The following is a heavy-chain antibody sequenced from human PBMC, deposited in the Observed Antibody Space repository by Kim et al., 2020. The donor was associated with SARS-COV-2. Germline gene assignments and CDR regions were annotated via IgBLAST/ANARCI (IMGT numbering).Heavy chain of an antibody. Sequence: ASVKVSCKASGYTFTSYYMHWVRQAPGQGLEWMGIINPSGGSTSYAQKFQGRVTMTRDTSTSTVYMELSSLRSEDTAVYYCARESLSLYGSGSYLDVWGQGTTVTVSS. J-gene: IGHJ6*02. D-gene: IGHD3-10*01. CDR3: ARESLSLYGSGSYLDV. CDR2: INPSGGST. V-gene: IGHV1-46*01. CDR1: GYTFTSYY.